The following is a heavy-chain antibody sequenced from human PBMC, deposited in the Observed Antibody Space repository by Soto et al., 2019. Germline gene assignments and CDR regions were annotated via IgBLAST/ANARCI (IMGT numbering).Heavy chain of an antibody. J-gene: IGHJ4*02. Sequence: QVQLQQWGAGLLKPSETLSLTCAVYGGSFSGYYWSWIRQPPGKGLEWIGEINHSGSTNYNPSLKSRVTISVDTSKNQFSLKLSSVTAADTAVYYCARGPYCSSTSCYAGAFDYWGQGTLVTVSS. CDR3: ARGPYCSSTSCYAGAFDY. D-gene: IGHD2-2*01. V-gene: IGHV4-34*01. CDR2: INHSGST. CDR1: GGSFSGYY.